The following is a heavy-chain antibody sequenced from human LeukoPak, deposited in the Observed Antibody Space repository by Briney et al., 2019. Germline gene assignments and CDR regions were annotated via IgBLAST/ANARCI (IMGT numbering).Heavy chain of an antibody. D-gene: IGHD4-17*01. CDR3: ARDISTVTTLII. CDR2: IIPIFGTA. J-gene: IGHJ4*02. CDR1: GGTFSSYA. Sequence: ASVKVSCKASGGTFSSYAISWVRQAPGQGLEWMGGIIPIFGTANYAQKFQGRVTITTDESTSTAYTKLSSLRSEDTAVYYCARDISTVTTLIIWGQGTLVTVSS. V-gene: IGHV1-69*05.